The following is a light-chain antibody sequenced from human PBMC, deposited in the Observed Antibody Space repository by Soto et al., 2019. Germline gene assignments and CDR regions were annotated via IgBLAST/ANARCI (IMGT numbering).Light chain of an antibody. CDR2: DVG. J-gene: IGLJ1*01. CDR1: SSDIGSYDY. V-gene: IGLV2-14*01. CDR3: SSFTSSTTYV. Sequence: QSVLTQPASVSGSPGQSITISCTGTSSDIGSYDYVSWYQQHPGKAPKLMIYDVGNRPSGVSNRFSGSKSGNTASLTISGLQAEDEADYYCSSFTSSTTYVFGTGTSSPS.